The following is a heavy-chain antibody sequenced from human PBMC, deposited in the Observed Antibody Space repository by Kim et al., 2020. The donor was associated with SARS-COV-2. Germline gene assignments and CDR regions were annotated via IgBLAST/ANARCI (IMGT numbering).Heavy chain of an antibody. CDR2: ISGSGGST. D-gene: IGHD3-22*01. Sequence: GGSLRLSCAASGFTFSSYAMSWVRQTPGKGLEWVSVISGSGGSTYYADSVKGRFTISRDDSKNTLYLQMNSLRAEDSVVYYCAKATSAYYHTGMDVWGQG. V-gene: IGHV3-23*01. CDR1: GFTFSSYA. CDR3: AKATSAYYHTGMDV. J-gene: IGHJ6*02.